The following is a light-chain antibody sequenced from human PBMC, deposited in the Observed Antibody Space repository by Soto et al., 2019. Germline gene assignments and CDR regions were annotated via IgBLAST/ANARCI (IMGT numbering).Light chain of an antibody. V-gene: IGKV4-1*01. Sequence: DFVMTQSPDSLAVSLGERATINCKSSQSDLSSGNNKNYLGWYQQKPGQTPKLFIYLASNREISVPDRFSGIGFETEFPLTISSLQAEDLAVYDCQQYYSRPFTFGGGTKVEIK. CDR1: QSDLSSGNNKNY. CDR2: LAS. J-gene: IGKJ4*01. CDR3: QQYYSRPFT.